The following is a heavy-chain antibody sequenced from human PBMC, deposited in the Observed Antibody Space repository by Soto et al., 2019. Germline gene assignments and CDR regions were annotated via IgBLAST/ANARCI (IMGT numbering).Heavy chain of an antibody. Sequence: PSETLSLTCTVSGGSISSGSYYWSWIRQHPGQGLEWIGCIYYTGSTYYNSSLKSRVTISLETSKNQVSLRLSSVTAADKVVYYCARGGGNTVIDDPFDIWGQGAMVTVSS. CDR3: ARGGGNTVIDDPFDI. J-gene: IGHJ3*02. CDR1: GGSISSGSYY. CDR2: IYYTGST. D-gene: IGHD2-21*01. V-gene: IGHV4-31*03.